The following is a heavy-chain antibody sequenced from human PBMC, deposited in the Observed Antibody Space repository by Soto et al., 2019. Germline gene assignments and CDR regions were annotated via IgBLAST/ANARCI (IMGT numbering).Heavy chain of an antibody. V-gene: IGHV3-23*01. CDR1: GFTFSSYA. D-gene: IGHD3-3*01. J-gene: IGHJ5*02. Sequence: EVQLLESGGGLVKPGGSLRLSCAASGFTFSSYAMSWVRQAPGKGLEWVSCISGSGCGTNYADSVKGRFTISRDNSKNTLYLQMKILGAEATAEYDCAKVTSGKSLYNWVDPWGQGTL. CDR2: ISGSGCGT. CDR3: AKVTSGKSLYNWVDP.